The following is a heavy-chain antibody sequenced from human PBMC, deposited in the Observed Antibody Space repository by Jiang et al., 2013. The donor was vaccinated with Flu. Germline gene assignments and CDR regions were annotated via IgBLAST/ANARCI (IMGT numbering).Heavy chain of an antibody. CDR2: TNYKSRA. D-gene: IGHD4-11*01. CDR1: WVVHYLL. J-gene: IGHJ5*01. CDR3: ARNDYRRGWYGSWFDS. V-gene: IGHV4-34*01. Sequence: LLKPSETPVPHVCCLWWVVHYLLLELGFASPPGGTGMDWETNYKSRASYNPSLESRVSISVDARRSQVFLRVASVTAADTAVYYCARNDYRRGWYGSWFDSWGQGILVTVSS.